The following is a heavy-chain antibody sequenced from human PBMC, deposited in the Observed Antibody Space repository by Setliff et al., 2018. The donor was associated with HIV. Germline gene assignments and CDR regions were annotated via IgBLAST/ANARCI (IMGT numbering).Heavy chain of an antibody. D-gene: IGHD3-16*01. CDR3: ARPQGGGFDY. CDR2: IYPGDSET. J-gene: IGHJ4*02. Sequence: GESLKISCKGSGYYFTTYWIGWVRQMPGKGLEWMGIIYPGDSETKYSPTFQGQVTFSADQTVSTAYLQWSSLKASDTAMYYCARPQGGGFDYWGQGTLVTVSS. CDR1: GYYFTTYW. V-gene: IGHV5-51*01.